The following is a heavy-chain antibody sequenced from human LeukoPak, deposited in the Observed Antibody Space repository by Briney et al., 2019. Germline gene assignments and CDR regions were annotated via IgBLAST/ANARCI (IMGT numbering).Heavy chain of an antibody. V-gene: IGHV3-21*01. CDR3: ARGPLNTFGVDA. Sequence: PGGSLRLSCAASGFTFSSYSMNWVRQAPGKGLEWVSFISSSSSYIYYADSVKGRFTVSKDNSQTTIYLQMNSLRAEDTALYYCARGPLNTFGVDAWGHGTTVTVSS. D-gene: IGHD1/OR15-1a*01. CDR2: ISSSSSYI. CDR1: GFTFSSYS. J-gene: IGHJ6*02.